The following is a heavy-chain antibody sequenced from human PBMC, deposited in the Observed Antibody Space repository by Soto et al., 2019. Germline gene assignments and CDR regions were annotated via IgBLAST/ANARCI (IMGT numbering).Heavy chain of an antibody. CDR3: ATVWLGESQH. CDR1: GGSISSSSYY. CDR2: IYYRGST. D-gene: IGHD3-10*01. J-gene: IGHJ1*01. V-gene: IGHV4-39*01. Sequence: SETLSLTCTVSGGSISSSSYYWGWIRQPPGKGLEWIGSIYYRGSTYYNPSLKSRVTISVDTSKNQFSLKLSSLTAADTAVYYCATVWLGESQHWGQGTLVTVSS.